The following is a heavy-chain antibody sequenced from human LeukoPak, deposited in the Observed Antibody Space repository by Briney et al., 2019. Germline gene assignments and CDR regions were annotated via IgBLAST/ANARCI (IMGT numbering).Heavy chain of an antibody. D-gene: IGHD5-18*01. J-gene: IGHJ5*01. CDR2: IDYSGKT. Sequence: PSQTLSLTCSVSGGSISSGTFYWNWIRQHPGQGLEWIGYIDYSGKTYYKPSLKSRLTISRDTSKNQLSLRLTSVTAADTAVYYCARGYPFFDFWGQGTLVTVSS. CDR1: GGSISSGTFY. V-gene: IGHV4-31*03. CDR3: ARGYPFFDF.